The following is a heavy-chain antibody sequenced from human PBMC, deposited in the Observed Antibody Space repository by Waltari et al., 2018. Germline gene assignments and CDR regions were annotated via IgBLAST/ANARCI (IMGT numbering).Heavy chain of an antibody. CDR2: IYHSGST. D-gene: IGHD6-19*01. CDR1: GYSISSGYY. CDR3: ARLEAVAGNDY. V-gene: IGHV4-38-2*01. J-gene: IGHJ4*02. Sequence: QVQLQESGPGLVKPSETLSLTCAVSGYSISSGYYWGWIRQPPGKGLEWIGSIYHSGSTYYTPSLKSLVTISVDTSKNQFSRKLSSVTAADTAVYYCARLEAVAGNDYWGQGTLVTVSS.